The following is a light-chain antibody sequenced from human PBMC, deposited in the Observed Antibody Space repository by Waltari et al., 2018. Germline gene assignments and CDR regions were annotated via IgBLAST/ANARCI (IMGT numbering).Light chain of an antibody. CDR3: QQPGTLPAT. Sequence: EIVLTQSPGTASLSPGERVTLSCRASQSVGSSSLAWYQQKPGQAPRLVIYRASRRATGIPDRFSGSGSGTDFSLTISRLEPEDFAVYYCQQPGTLPATFGQGTKVEIK. J-gene: IGKJ1*01. CDR1: QSVGSSS. V-gene: IGKV3-20*01. CDR2: RAS.